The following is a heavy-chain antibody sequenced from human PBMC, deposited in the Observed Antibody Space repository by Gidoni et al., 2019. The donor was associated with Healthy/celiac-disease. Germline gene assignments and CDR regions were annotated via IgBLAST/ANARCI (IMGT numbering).Heavy chain of an antibody. CDR3: ARNGGSSWYGWTPYYYYYGMDV. CDR2: INSDGSST. Sequence: EVQLVESGGGLVQPGGSLRLSCAASGFTFSSYWMHWVRQAPGKGLVWVSRINSDGSSTSYADSVKGRFTISRDNAKNTLYLQMNSLRAEDTAVYYCARNGGSSWYGWTPYYYYYGMDVWGQGTTVTVSS. CDR1: GFTFSSYW. V-gene: IGHV3-74*01. J-gene: IGHJ6*02. D-gene: IGHD6-13*01.